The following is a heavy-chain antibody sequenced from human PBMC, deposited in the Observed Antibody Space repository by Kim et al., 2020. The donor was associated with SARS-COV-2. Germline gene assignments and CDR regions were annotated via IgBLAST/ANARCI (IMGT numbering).Heavy chain of an antibody. CDR3: ARGGYSYGSEGWFDP. V-gene: IGHV3-48*03. Sequence: GGSLRLSCAASGFTFSSYEMNWVRQAPGKGLEWVSHISSSGSTIYYADSVKGRFTISRDNAKNSLYLQMNSLRAEDTAVYYCARGGYSYGSEGWFDPWGQGTLVTVSS. CDR2: ISSSGSTI. D-gene: IGHD5-18*01. CDR1: GFTFSSYE. J-gene: IGHJ5*02.